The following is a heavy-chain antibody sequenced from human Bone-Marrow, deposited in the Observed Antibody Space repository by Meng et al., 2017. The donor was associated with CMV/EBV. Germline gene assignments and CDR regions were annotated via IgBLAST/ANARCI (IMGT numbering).Heavy chain of an antibody. CDR1: FTFSSYW. V-gene: IGHV3-74*01. D-gene: IGHD2-2*01. CDR2: INMDGSTT. CDR3: TRDDRYCSSANCLFDY. J-gene: IGHJ4*02. Sequence: FTFSSYWMHWVRQGAGKGLVWVSRINMDGSTTNYADSVKGRFTISRDNAKNTLYLQMNSLRSEDAAVYYCTRDDRYCSSANCLFDYWGQGTLVTVSS.